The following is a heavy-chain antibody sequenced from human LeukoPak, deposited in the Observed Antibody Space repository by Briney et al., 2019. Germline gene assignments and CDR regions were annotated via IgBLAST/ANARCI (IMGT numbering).Heavy chain of an antibody. CDR2: IHDTRGT. D-gene: IGHD2/OR15-2a*01. CDR1: GGSMKNYY. J-gene: IGHJ5*02. V-gene: IGHV4-59*12. Sequence: KPSETLSLTCTVSGGSMKNYYWSWIRQPPGKGLEWIGYIHDTRGTNYNPYLKSRVTMSLDTSKNQFSLKLSSVTAADTAVYYCARDEANFYPTVGWFDPWGQGTLVTVSS. CDR3: ARDEANFYPTVGWFDP.